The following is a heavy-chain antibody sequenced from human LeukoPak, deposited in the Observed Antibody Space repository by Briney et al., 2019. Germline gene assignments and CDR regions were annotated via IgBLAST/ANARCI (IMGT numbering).Heavy chain of an antibody. V-gene: IGHV3-53*01. CDR1: GFTVSSNY. Sequence: GGSLRLSCAASGFTVSSNYMSWVRQAPGKGLEWVSVIYSGGSTYYADSVKGRFTISRDNSKNTLYLQMNSLRAEDTAVYYCARSSRFLEWFLDYWGQGTLVTVSS. CDR2: IYSGGST. J-gene: IGHJ4*02. D-gene: IGHD3-3*01. CDR3: ARSSRFLEWFLDY.